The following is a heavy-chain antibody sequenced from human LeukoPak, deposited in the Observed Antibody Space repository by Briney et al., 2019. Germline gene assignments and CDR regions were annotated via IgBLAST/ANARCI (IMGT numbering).Heavy chain of an antibody. D-gene: IGHD2-15*01. CDR3: ARGQVSADCSGGSCYRPDS. CDR2: MNPNSGST. CDR1: GYTFTNYD. J-gene: IGHJ4*02. V-gene: IGHV1-8*01. Sequence: GASVKVSCKASGYTFTNYDINWVRQATGQGLEWMGWMNPNSGSTGYAQKFQGRVTMTRDTSTSTAYMELSSLTSEDTAVYYCARGQVSADCSGGSCYRPDSWGQGTLVTVSS.